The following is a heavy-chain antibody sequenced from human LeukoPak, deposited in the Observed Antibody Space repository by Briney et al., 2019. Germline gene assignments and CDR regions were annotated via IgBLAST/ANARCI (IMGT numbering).Heavy chain of an antibody. CDR2: IYYSEST. D-gene: IGHD2-21*02. V-gene: IGHV4-59*12. CDR3: ARDGSDGPKAFDI. CDR1: GGSISSYY. Sequence: SETLSLTCTVSGGSISSYYWSWIRQPPGKGLERIGYIYYSESTYYNPSLKSRVTISVDTSKNQFSLKLSSVTAADTAVYYCARDGSDGPKAFDIWGQGTMVTVSS. J-gene: IGHJ3*02.